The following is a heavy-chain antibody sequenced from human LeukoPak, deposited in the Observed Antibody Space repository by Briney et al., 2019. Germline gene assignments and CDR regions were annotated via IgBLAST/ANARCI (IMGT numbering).Heavy chain of an antibody. V-gene: IGHV3-9*01. J-gene: IGHJ3*02. CDR1: GFTFDDYA. Sequence: GRSLRLSCAASGFTFDDYAMHWVRHAPGKGLEWVSGISWNSGSIGYADSVKGRFTISRDNAKNSLYLQMNSLRAEDTALYYCAGYCSGGSCYPEAAFDIWGQGTMVTVSS. CDR2: ISWNSGSI. CDR3: AGYCSGGSCYPEAAFDI. D-gene: IGHD2-15*01.